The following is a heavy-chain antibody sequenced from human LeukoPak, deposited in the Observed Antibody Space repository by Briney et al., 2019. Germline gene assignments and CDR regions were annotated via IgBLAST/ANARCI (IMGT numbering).Heavy chain of an antibody. CDR1: GGTFSSYA. J-gene: IGHJ6*02. CDR2: IIPIFGTA. D-gene: IGHD3-3*01. V-gene: IGHV1-69*13. Sequence: ASVKVSCKASGGTFSSYAISWVRQAPGQGLEWMGGIIPIFGTANYAQKFQGRVTITADESTSTAYMELSSLRSEDTAVYYCARAVRIFGVVISYYGMDVWGQGTTVTVSS. CDR3: ARAVRIFGVVISYYGMDV.